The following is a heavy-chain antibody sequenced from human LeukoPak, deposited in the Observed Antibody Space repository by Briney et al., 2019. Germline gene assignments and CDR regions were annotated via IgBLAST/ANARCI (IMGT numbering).Heavy chain of an antibody. CDR3: ARGATAYFDS. D-gene: IGHD5-12*01. V-gene: IGHV6-1*01. CDR1: GDSVSSNSVA. Sequence: SQTLSLTCAISGDSVSSNSVAWNWVRQSPSRGLEWLGRTYSRSKLYYDYAVSVKSRITINPDTSKNQFSLQLNSVTPEDTAVYYCARGATAYFDSWGQGTLVTVSS. J-gene: IGHJ4*02. CDR2: TYSRSKLYY.